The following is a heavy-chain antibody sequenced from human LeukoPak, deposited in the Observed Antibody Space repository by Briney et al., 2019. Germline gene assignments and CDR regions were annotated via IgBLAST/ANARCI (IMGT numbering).Heavy chain of an antibody. D-gene: IGHD2/OR15-2a*01. CDR3: ARGPLSKRNWFDR. CDR2: MNPNSGNT. J-gene: IGHJ5*02. Sequence: ASVKVSYKPSGYTFTRYDINWVRQAPGPGLEWMGWMNPNSGNTGYAQKFQGRVTMTRNTSISTAYMELSSLRSEDTAVYYCARGPLSKRNWFDRWGQGTLVTVPS. V-gene: IGHV1-8*01. CDR1: GYTFTRYD.